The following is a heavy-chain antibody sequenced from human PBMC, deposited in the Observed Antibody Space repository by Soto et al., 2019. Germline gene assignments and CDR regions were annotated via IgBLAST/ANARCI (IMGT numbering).Heavy chain of an antibody. V-gene: IGHV5-10-1*01. J-gene: IGHJ4*02. Sequence: ESLKISCKGSGYSFTSYWISWVRQMPGKGLEWMGRIDPSDSYTNYSPSFQGHVTISADKSISTAYLQWSSLKASDTAMYYCAIDYGDCDLDDYWGQGTLVTVSS. CDR1: GYSFTSYW. D-gene: IGHD4-17*01. CDR2: IDPSDSYT. CDR3: AIDYGDCDLDDY.